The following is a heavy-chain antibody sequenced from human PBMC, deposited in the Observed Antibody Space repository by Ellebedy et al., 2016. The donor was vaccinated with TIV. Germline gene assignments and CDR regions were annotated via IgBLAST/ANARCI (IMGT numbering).Heavy chain of an antibody. CDR3: ARRHLDSYYYYMDV. CDR2: VFYSGST. CDR1: GGSVSSRNYY. J-gene: IGHJ6*03. Sequence: SETLSLXXSFSGGSVSSRNYYWGWIRQPPGKGLEWIGSVFYSGSTYYNPSLKSRVTMSVDTSKNQFSLQLTSVTAADTAVYYCARRHLDSYYYYMDVWGKGTTVTVSS. V-gene: IGHV4-39*01.